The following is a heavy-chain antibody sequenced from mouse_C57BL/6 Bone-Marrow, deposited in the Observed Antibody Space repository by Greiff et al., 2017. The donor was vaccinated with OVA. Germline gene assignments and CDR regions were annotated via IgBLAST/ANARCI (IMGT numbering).Heavy chain of an antibody. D-gene: IGHD1-1*01. CDR2: INPNYGTT. Sequence: VQLQQSGPELVKPGASVKISCKASGYSFTDYNMNWVKQSNGKSLEWIGVINPNYGTTSYNQKFKGKATLTVDQSSSTAYMQLNSLTAEDSAVYYCAREELTTVVADWYFYVWGTGTTVTVSS. CDR3: AREELTTVVADWYFYV. V-gene: IGHV1-39*01. CDR1: GYSFTDYN. J-gene: IGHJ1*03.